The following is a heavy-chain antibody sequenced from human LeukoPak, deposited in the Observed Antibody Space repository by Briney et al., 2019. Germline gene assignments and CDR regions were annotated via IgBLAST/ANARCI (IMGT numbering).Heavy chain of an antibody. Sequence: SEALSLTGNISGVPITDDYGSWVRPTPRRGLEWIGYMYYSGDSNSNPSLEGRVTMSADTSTNQFSLGLTSVTAADTAIYYCARELPSTGNWFDPWGQGILVTVSS. CDR2: MYYSGDS. V-gene: IGHV4-59*01. CDR1: GVPITDDY. D-gene: IGHD1-14*01. CDR3: ARELPSTGNWFDP. J-gene: IGHJ5*02.